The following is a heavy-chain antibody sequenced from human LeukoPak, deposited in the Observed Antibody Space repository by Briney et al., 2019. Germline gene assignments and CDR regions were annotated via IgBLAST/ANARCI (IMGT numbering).Heavy chain of an antibody. CDR2: MNPNSGNT. CDR3: ARANTHCGGDCYSFDY. J-gene: IGHJ4*02. CDR1: GYTFTSYD. Sequence: ASVKVSCKASGYTFTSYDINWVRQATGQGLEWMGWMNPNSGNTGYAQKFQGRVTITRNTSISTAYMELSSLRSEDTAVYYCARANTHCGGDCYSFDYWGQGTLVTVSS. D-gene: IGHD2-21*02. V-gene: IGHV1-8*03.